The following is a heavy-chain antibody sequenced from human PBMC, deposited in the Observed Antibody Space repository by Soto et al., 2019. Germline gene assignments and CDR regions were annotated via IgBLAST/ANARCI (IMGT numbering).Heavy chain of an antibody. D-gene: IGHD2-15*01. V-gene: IGHV4-34*01. CDR2: INHSGST. CDR3: ARVGRYCSGGSCYLRFDY. Sequence: QVQLQQWGAGLLKPSETLSLTCAVYGGSFSGYYWSWIPQPPGKGLEWIGEINHSGSTNYNPSLKSRVTISVDTSKNQFSLKLSSVTAADTAVYYCARVGRYCSGGSCYLRFDYWGQGTLVTVSS. J-gene: IGHJ4*02. CDR1: GGSFSGYY.